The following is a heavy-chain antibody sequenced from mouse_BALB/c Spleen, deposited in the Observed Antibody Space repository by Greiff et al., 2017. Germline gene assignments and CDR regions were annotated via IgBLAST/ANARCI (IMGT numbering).Heavy chain of an antibody. CDR2: ISTYYGDA. CDR1: GYTFTDYA. J-gene: IGHJ3*01. CDR3: ARDYYGSSYFAY. D-gene: IGHD1-1*01. Sequence: VQLQQSGAELVRPGVSVKISCKGSGYTFTDYAMHWVKQSHAKSLEWIGVISTYYGDASYNQKFKGKATMTVDKSSSTAYMELARLTSEESAIYYCARDYYGSSYFAYWGQGTLVTVSA. V-gene: IGHV1S137*01.